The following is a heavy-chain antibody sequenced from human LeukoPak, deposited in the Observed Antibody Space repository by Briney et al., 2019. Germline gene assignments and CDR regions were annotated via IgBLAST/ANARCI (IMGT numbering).Heavy chain of an antibody. D-gene: IGHD4/OR15-4a*01. J-gene: IGHJ1*01. V-gene: IGHV3-11*01. Sequence: GGSLRPSCAASGFTFTDYYMSWMRPAPGDGPEWVSYIRRSVGSIAYGDSVKGRFTISRDNAKNPPSLQVNRLRNEDTAVYYFARGEALRNSYGANWGEGNLVSVSA. CDR3: ARGEALRNSYGAN. CDR2: IRRSVGSI. CDR1: GFTFTDYY.